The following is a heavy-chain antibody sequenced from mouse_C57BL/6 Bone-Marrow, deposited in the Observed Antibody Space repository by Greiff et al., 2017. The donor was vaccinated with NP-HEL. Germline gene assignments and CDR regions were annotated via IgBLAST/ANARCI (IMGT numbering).Heavy chain of an antibody. CDR1: GYTFTSYW. V-gene: IGHV1-55*01. D-gene: IGHD2-4*01. Sequence: VQLQQPGAELVKPGASVKMSCKASGYTFTSYWLTWVKQRPGQGLEWIGDIYPGSGSTNYNEKFKSKATLTVDTSSSTAYMQLSSLTSEDSAVYYCARGYDYGEAWFAYWGQGTLVTVSA. CDR2: IYPGSGST. CDR3: ARGYDYGEAWFAY. J-gene: IGHJ3*01.